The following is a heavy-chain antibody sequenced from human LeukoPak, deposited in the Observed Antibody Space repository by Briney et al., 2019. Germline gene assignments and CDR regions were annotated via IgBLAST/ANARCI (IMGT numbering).Heavy chain of an antibody. CDR2: IFPGDSHT. J-gene: IGHJ4*02. V-gene: IGHV5-51*01. D-gene: IGHD2-15*01. CDR1: EYSFATYW. CDR3: ASEYCSGGNCYFDY. Sequence: GESLKISCKGSEYSFATYWIGWVRQMPGQGLEWMGIIFPGDSHTRYSPSFQGQVTISADKSISTAYLQWSSLKASNAAIYYCASEYCSGGNCYFDYWGQGTLVTVSS.